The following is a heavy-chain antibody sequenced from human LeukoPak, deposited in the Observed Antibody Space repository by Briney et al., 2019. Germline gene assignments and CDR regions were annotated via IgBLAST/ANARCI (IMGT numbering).Heavy chain of an antibody. CDR3: ARGYCSGGSCYSYYYYNYMDV. D-gene: IGHD2-15*01. CDR1: GGFFSGHY. CDR2: IHYSGCT. J-gene: IGHJ6*03. V-gene: IGHV4-34*01. Sequence: SETLSHTCAVYGGFFSGHYWTWIRQPPGKGLEWIGSIHYSGCTNYNPSLKSRVTISVDTSKNQFSLKLSSVTAADTAVYYCARGYCSGGSCYSYYYYNYMDVWGKGTTVTVSS.